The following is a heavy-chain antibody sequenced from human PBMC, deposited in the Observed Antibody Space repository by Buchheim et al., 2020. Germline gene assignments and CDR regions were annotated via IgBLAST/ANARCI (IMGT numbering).Heavy chain of an antibody. V-gene: IGHV1-69*01. Sequence: QAQLVQSGAEVKKPGSSVKVSCKSSGGSFSDDVLNWVRQAPGQGLEWVGGITPVFIRPNYAQKFQGRVSITADESTNTAYLELSSLRSEDTAIYYCAREVVVTTGTFGMDVWGQGT. CDR2: ITPVFIRP. CDR3: AREVVVTTGTFGMDV. CDR1: GGSFSDDV. J-gene: IGHJ6*02. D-gene: IGHD4-11*01.